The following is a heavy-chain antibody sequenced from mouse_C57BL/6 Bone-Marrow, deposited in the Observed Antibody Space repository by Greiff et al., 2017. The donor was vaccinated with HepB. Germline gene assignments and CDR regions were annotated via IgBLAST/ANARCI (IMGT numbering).Heavy chain of an antibody. CDR3: ARGGVAAHWYFDV. CDR2: IYPRSGNT. J-gene: IGHJ1*03. Sequence: QVHVKQSGAELARPGASVKLSCKASGYTFTSYGISWVKQRTGQGLEWIGEIYPRSGNTYYNEKFKGKATLTADKSASTAYMELRSRTSEDSAVYFCARGGVAAHWYFDVWGKGTTVTVSS. CDR1: GYTFTSYG. D-gene: IGHD1-1*01. V-gene: IGHV1-81*01.